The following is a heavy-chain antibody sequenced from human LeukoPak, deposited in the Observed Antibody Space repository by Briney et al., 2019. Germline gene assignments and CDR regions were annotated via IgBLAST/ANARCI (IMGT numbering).Heavy chain of an antibody. Sequence: GGSLRLSCAASGFTFSSYAMSWVRQAPGRGLEWVSAISGSGGSTYYADSVKGRFTISRDNSKNTLYLQMNSLRAEDTAVYYCAKGYSSSWYYFDYWGQGTLVTVSS. CDR2: ISGSGGST. D-gene: IGHD6-13*01. J-gene: IGHJ4*02. V-gene: IGHV3-23*01. CDR3: AKGYSSSWYYFDY. CDR1: GFTFSSYA.